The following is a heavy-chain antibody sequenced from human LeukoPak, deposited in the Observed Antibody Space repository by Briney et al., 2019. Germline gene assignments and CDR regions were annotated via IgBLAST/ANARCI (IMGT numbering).Heavy chain of an antibody. CDR3: ARGGIAARPDYFDY. CDR2: ISSSGSTI. V-gene: IGHV3-11*01. D-gene: IGHD6-6*01. J-gene: IGHJ4*02. Sequence: AGGALRLSCAASGFTFSDYYMSWIRQAPGKGLEWVSYISSSGSTIYYADSVKGRFTISRDNAKNSLYLQMNSLRAEDTAVYYCARGGIAARPDYFDYWGQGTLVTVSS. CDR1: GFTFSDYY.